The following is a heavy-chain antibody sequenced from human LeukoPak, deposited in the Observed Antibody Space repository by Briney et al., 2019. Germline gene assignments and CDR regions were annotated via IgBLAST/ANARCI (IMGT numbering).Heavy chain of an antibody. Sequence: PGASVKVSCKMSGSTFRSYSLHWVRQAPGHRLEWMGWINADNGDTNFSQEFQGRVTITRDTSASTAYMEVSGLRSEDTAVYYCARQGLGHKFYFDYWGQGTLVIVSS. J-gene: IGHJ4*02. CDR2: INADNGDT. CDR1: GSTFRSYS. V-gene: IGHV1-3*01. CDR3: ARQGLGHKFYFDY. D-gene: IGHD3/OR15-3a*01.